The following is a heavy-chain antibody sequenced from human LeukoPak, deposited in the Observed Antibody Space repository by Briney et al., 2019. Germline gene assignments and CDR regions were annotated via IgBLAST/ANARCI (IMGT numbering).Heavy chain of an antibody. CDR1: GYSFTSYW. V-gene: IGHV5-51*01. CDR3: ARRTSPSYCSSTSCYPGGSDY. J-gene: IGHJ4*02. Sequence: GESLKISCKGSGYSFTSYWIGWVRQMPGKGLEWMGIIYPGDSDTRYSPSFQGQVTISADKSISTAYLQWSSLKASDTAMYYCARRTSPSYCSSTSCYPGGSDYWGQGTPVTVSS. D-gene: IGHD2-2*01. CDR2: IYPGDSDT.